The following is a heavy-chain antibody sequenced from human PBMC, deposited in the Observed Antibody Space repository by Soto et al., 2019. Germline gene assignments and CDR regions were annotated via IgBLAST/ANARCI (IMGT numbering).Heavy chain of an antibody. CDR2: ISWNSGSI. J-gene: IGHJ6*02. CDR1: GFTFDDYA. CDR3: AKDVVIARASEYDYGMDV. Sequence: EVQLVESGGGLVQPGRSLRLSCAASGFTFDDYAMHWVRQAPGKGLEWVSGISWNSGSIGYADSVKGRFTISRDNAKNSLYLQMNSLRAEDTALYCWAKDVVIARASEYDYGMDVWGQGTTVTVSS. V-gene: IGHV3-9*01. D-gene: IGHD2-21*01.